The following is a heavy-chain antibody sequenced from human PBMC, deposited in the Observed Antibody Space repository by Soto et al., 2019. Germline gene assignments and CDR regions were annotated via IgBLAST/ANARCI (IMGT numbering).Heavy chain of an antibody. V-gene: IGHV4-4*07. CDR1: GGYISRYY. CDR3: GRDPITNPAQRWFDP. CDR2: IYTSGST. D-gene: IGHD3-3*01. Sequence: SETLSLTCTVSGGYISRYYWSWIRQPTGKGLEWMGRIYTSGSTNYNPSLKSRVTMSVDTSKNQFSLKLSSVTAADTAVYYCGRDPITNPAQRWFDPGGQGTPVTVS. J-gene: IGHJ5*02.